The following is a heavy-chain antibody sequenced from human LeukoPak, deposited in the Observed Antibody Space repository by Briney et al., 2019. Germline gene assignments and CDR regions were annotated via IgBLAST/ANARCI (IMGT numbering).Heavy chain of an antibody. CDR3: AKMRYYDSGGFPNFDY. CDR1: GFTFSSYS. CDR2: ISYDGNYI. J-gene: IGHJ4*02. Sequence: GRSLRLSCAASGFTFSSYSMHWVRQAPGKGLEWLAVISYDGNYIYYADSVKGRFTISRHNSENTLYLQMNSLRPEDTAVYYCAKMRYYDSGGFPNFDYWGQGTLVTVSS. V-gene: IGHV3-30*01. D-gene: IGHD3-22*01.